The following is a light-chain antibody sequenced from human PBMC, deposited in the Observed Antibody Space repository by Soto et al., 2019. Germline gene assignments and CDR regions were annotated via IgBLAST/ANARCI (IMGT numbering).Light chain of an antibody. CDR3: SSYAASNNLGV. Sequence: QPALTQPPSASGSPGQSVTISCIGTSSDVGGYNYVSWYQQHPGKAPKLMIYEVSKRPSGVPDRFSGSKSGNTASLTVSGLQAEHEADYYCSSYAASNNLGVFGGGTKLTVL. V-gene: IGLV2-8*01. CDR2: EVS. CDR1: SSDVGGYNY. J-gene: IGLJ2*01.